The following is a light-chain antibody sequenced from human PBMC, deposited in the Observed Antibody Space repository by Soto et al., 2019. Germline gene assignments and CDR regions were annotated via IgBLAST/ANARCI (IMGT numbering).Light chain of an antibody. CDR2: GAS. J-gene: IGKJ1*01. Sequence: EIVLTQSPGTLSLSPGERATLSCRASQSVSNNYLAWYQQKLGQAPRLLISGASSRATGIPDRFSGSGSGTDFNLTISRLEPEDFAVYYCQQYGSSPRTFGQGTKVEIK. V-gene: IGKV3-20*01. CDR1: QSVSNNY. CDR3: QQYGSSPRT.